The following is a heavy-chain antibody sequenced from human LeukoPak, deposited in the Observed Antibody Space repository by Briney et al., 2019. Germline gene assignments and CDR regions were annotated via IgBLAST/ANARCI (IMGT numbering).Heavy chain of an antibody. CDR3: ARESGWDAFDI. Sequence: PGGSLRLSCAASGFTFSSYEMNXXRQAPGXXLXXVSYISSSGSTIYDADSVKGRFTIXRDNAKNSLYLQMNSLRAEDTAVYYCARESGWDAFDIWGQGTMVTVSS. J-gene: IGHJ3*02. CDR1: GFTFSSYE. CDR2: ISSSGSTI. D-gene: IGHD6-19*01. V-gene: IGHV3-48*03.